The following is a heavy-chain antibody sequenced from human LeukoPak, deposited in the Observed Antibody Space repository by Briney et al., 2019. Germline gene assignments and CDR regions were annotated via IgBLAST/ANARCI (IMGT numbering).Heavy chain of an antibody. CDR2: MNPNSGNT. V-gene: IGHV1-8*03. Sequence: GASVKVSCKASGYTFTSYDINWVRQATGQGLGWMGWMNPNSGNTGYAQKFQGRVTITSNASISTAYMELNSLRSEDTDVYCCARAGSSRWYPFGDHYYMDVWGKGTTVTVSS. J-gene: IGHJ6*03. D-gene: IGHD6-13*01. CDR3: ARAGSSRWYPFGDHYYMDV. CDR1: GYTFTSYD.